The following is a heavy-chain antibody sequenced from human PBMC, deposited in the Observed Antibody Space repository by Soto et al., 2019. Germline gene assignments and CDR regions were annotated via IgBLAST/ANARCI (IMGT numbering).Heavy chain of an antibody. V-gene: IGHV1-69*04. CDR3: ARDARSSFDWFDP. CDR2: IIPTLGIA. CDR1: GGTFSSYT. Sequence: GASVKVSCKASGGTFSSYTISWVRQAPGQGLEWMGRIIPTLGIANYAQKFQGRVTITADKSTSTAYMELSSLRSEDTAVYYCARDARSSFDWFDPWGQGTLVTV. J-gene: IGHJ5*02.